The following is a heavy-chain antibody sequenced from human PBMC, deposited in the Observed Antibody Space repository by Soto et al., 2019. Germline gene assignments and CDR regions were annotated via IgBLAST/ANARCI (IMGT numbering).Heavy chain of an antibody. Sequence: ASVKVSCKASGGTFSSYAISWVRQAPGQGLEWMGIINPIGGSTSYAQKFQGRVTMTRDTSTSTVYMELSSLRSEDTAVYYCASGSSRYDAFDIWGQGTMVTVSS. CDR1: GGTFSSYA. V-gene: IGHV1-46*03. CDR3: ASGSSRYDAFDI. D-gene: IGHD6-13*01. CDR2: INPIGGST. J-gene: IGHJ3*02.